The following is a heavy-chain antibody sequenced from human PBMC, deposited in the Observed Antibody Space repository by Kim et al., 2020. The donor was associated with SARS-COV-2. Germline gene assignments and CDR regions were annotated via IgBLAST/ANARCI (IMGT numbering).Heavy chain of an antibody. Sequence: GGSLRLSCTASGFTFGDYAMSWVRQAPGKGLEWVGFIRSKTYGGTTEYAASVKGRFTVSRDDSNSIAYLQMNSLKTEDTAVYYCTRGGLGATYYWGQGTLVTVSS. D-gene: IGHD1-26*01. CDR2: IRSKTYGGTT. V-gene: IGHV3-49*04. CDR1: GFTFGDYA. J-gene: IGHJ4*02. CDR3: TRGGLGATYY.